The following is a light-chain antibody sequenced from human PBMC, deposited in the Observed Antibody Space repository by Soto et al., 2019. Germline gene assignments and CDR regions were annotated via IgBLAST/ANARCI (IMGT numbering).Light chain of an antibody. CDR1: SSDVGGYNY. CDR2: EVS. Sequence: QSALTQPASVSGSPGQSITISCTGTSSDVGGYNYVSWYQQYPGKAPKLMIYEVSNRPSGVSNRFSGSKSGNTASLPISGLQAEDEADYYCSSYTSSSTVVFGGGTKLTVL. J-gene: IGLJ2*01. V-gene: IGLV2-14*01. CDR3: SSYTSSSTVV.